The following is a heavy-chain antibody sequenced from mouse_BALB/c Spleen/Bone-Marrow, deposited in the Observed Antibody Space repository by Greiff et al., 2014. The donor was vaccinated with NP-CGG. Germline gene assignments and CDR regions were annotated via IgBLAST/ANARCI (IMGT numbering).Heavy chain of an antibody. CDR3: ARRGWDGYFDY. Sequence: EVKLQESGGGLVKLVGSLKLSCAASGFTFSSYYMSWVRQTPEKRLELVAAINSNGGSTYYPDTVKGRFTISRDNAKNTLYLQMSSLKSEDTALYYCARRGWDGYFDYWGQGTTLTVSS. CDR2: INSNGGST. J-gene: IGHJ2*01. V-gene: IGHV5-6-2*01. D-gene: IGHD4-1*01. CDR1: GFTFSSYY.